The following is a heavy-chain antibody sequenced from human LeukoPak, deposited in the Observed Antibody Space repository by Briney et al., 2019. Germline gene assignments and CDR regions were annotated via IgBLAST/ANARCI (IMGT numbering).Heavy chain of an antibody. CDR1: GGSISSGSYS. V-gene: IGHV4-61*02. CDR3: ARHEPGYCSSTSCYYSNWFDP. J-gene: IGHJ5*02. Sequence: SETLSLTCTVSGGSISSGSYSWSWIRQPAGKGLEWIGRIYTSGSTNYNPSLKSRVTISVDTSKNQFSLKLSSVTAADTAVYYCARHEPGYCSSTSCYYSNWFDPWGQGTLVTVSS. D-gene: IGHD2-2*01. CDR2: IYTSGST.